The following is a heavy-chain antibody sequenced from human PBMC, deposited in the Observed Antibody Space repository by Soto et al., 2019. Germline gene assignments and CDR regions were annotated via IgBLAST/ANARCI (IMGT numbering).Heavy chain of an antibody. D-gene: IGHD3-22*01. CDR3: AAAPGLNYYYYGMDV. CDR1: GFTFTSSA. J-gene: IGHJ6*02. Sequence: GASVKVSCKASGFTFTSSAVQWVRQARGQRLEWIGWIVVGSGNTNYAQKFQERVTITRDMSTSTAYMELSSLRSEDTAVYYCAAAPGLNYYYYGMDVWGQGTTVTVSS. CDR2: IVVGSGNT. V-gene: IGHV1-58*01.